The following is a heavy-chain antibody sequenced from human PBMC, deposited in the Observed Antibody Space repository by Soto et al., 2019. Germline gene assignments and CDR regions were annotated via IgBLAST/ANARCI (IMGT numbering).Heavy chain of an antibody. CDR3: ARAPLYCSGGSCYSFAYYYYMDV. Sequence: SETLSLTCTVSGGSISSYYWSWIRQPPGKGLEWIGYIYYSGSTNYNPSLKSRVTISVDTSKNQFSLKLSSVTAADTAVYYCARAPLYCSGGSCYSFAYYYYMDVWGKGTTVTVSS. D-gene: IGHD2-15*01. CDR2: IYYSGST. V-gene: IGHV4-59*01. CDR1: GGSISSYY. J-gene: IGHJ6*03.